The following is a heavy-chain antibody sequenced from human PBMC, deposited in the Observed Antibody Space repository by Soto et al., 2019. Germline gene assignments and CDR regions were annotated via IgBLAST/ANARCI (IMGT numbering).Heavy chain of an antibody. CDR2: ISDSATTM. CDR1: GFTFSDYY. D-gene: IGHD3-22*01. J-gene: IGHJ5*02. V-gene: IGHV3-11*01. CDR3: PRDSAFISSGLLNP. Sequence: CGSLRLSCAASGFTFSDYYMSWIRQAPGKGLEWISHISDSATTMYYADSVKGRFTISRDNARESLFLHMNSLRAEDTAVYSCPRDSAFISSGLLNPWGQGTLLAVSS.